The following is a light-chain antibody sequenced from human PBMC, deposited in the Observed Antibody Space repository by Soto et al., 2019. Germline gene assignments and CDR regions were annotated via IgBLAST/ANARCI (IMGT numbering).Light chain of an antibody. J-gene: IGKJ1*01. CDR3: PQYYSYPHT. CDR2: AAS. V-gene: IGKV1-8*01. Sequence: AIRMTQSPSSCSASTGDRVTITCRASQGISSYLAWYQQKPGKAPKLLIYAASTLQSGVRSRFSGSGSGTDFTLTISCLQSEDFATYDCPQYYSYPHTFGQGTKVEIK. CDR1: QGISSY.